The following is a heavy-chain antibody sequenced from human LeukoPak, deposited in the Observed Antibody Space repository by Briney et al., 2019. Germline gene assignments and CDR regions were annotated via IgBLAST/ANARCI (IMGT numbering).Heavy chain of an antibody. Sequence: GGSLRLSCAASGFTFSSYWMSWVRQAPGRGLEWVANIKQDGSEKYYVDSVKGRFTISRDDAKNSLYLQMNSLRAEDTAVYYCARSGASPHYFDYWGQGTLVTVSS. CDR1: GFTFSSYW. CDR3: ARSGASPHYFDY. V-gene: IGHV3-7*01. CDR2: IKQDGSEK. D-gene: IGHD1-26*01. J-gene: IGHJ4*02.